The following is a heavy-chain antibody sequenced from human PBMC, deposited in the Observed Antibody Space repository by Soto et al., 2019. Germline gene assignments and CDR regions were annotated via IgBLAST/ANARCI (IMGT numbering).Heavy chain of an antibody. J-gene: IGHJ4*02. V-gene: IGHV4-34*01. Sequence: SETLSLTCAVYGGSFSGYYWGWIRQPPGKGLEWIGEINHSGSTNYNPSLKSRVTISVDTSKNQFSLKLSSVTAADTAVYYCARVVPSYYDYVWGSYRYPFDYWGQGTLVTVS. CDR1: GGSFSGYY. CDR3: ARVVPSYYDYVWGSYRYPFDY. CDR2: INHSGST. D-gene: IGHD3-16*02.